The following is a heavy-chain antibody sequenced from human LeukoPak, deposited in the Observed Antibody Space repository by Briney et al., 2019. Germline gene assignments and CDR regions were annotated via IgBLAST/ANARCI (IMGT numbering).Heavy chain of an antibody. D-gene: IGHD5-18*01. CDR1: GGSISSGGYY. V-gene: IGHV4-31*03. Sequence: SETLSLTCTVSGGSISSGGYYWSWIRQHPGKCLEWIGYIYHSGRTYYNPSLKSRVTISVDTSKNQFSLKLSSVTAADTAVYYCARDTPDTAMYYWGQGTLVTVSS. J-gene: IGHJ4*02. CDR2: IYHSGRT. CDR3: ARDTPDTAMYY.